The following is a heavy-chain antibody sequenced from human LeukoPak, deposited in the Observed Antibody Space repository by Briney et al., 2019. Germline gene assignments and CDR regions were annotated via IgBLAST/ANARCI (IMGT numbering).Heavy chain of an antibody. V-gene: IGHV3-48*03. CDR1: GFTFSSYE. CDR3: ARSPGYSSGWYGTYYYYYYMDV. CDR2: ISSSGSTI. Sequence: GGSLRLSCAASGFTFSSYETNWVRQAPGKGLEWVSYISSSGSTIYYADSVKGRFTISRDNAKNSLYLQMNSLRAEDTAVYYCARSPGYSSGWYGTYYYYYYMDVWGKGTTVTVSS. D-gene: IGHD6-19*01. J-gene: IGHJ6*03.